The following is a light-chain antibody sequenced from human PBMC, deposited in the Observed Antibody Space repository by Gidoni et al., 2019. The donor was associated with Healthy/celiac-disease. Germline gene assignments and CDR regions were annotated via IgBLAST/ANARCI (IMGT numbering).Light chain of an antibody. CDR1: QSISSY. CDR3: QQSYSTPPWT. V-gene: IGKV1-39*01. CDR2: AAS. Sequence: DIQMTQSPSSLSASVGDRVTITCRASQSISSYLNWYQQTPGKAPKLLIYAASSLQSGVPSRFSGIGSGTDFTLTISSLQPEDFATYYCQQSYSTPPWTVGQXTKVEIK. J-gene: IGKJ1*01.